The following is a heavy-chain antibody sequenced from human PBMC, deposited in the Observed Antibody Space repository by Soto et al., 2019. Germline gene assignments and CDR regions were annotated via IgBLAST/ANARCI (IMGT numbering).Heavy chain of an antibody. J-gene: IGHJ4*02. V-gene: IGHV4-39*05. Sequence: TPSLTCSVSGGSINTNNYYWGWILQSPGQGLQWIGSIYYNGHANYTPSLKGRFTVSQDMSKNQFFLRLTSMNAADTAIYYCATFMVPPSRHRDCDYWGQGTLVPVS. CDR3: ATFMVPPSRHRDCDY. CDR1: GGSINTNNYY. D-gene: IGHD3-3*02. CDR2: IYYNGHA.